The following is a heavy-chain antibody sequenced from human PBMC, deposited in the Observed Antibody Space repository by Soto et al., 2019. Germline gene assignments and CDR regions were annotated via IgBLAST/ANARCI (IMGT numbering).Heavy chain of an antibody. CDR3: AREGNGWYYSDY. CDR1: GGSITSFY. J-gene: IGHJ4*02. V-gene: IGHV4-59*01. CDR2: ISYTGST. D-gene: IGHD6-19*01. Sequence: KSSGTLSLTCTVSGGSITSFYWSWIRQTPGKGLEWIGHISYTGSTNYNPSLKSRVTIAVDTSKNQFSLNLTSVTAADTAVYYCAREGNGWYYSDYWGQGALVTVSS.